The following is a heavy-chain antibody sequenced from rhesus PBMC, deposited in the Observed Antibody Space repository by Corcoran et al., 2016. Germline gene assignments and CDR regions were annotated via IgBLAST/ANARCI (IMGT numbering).Heavy chain of an antibody. CDR1: GGSISSSY. Sequence: QLQVQESCPGLVKPSETLSVTCAVSGGSISSSYWSWIRQAPGKGLEGIGEINGNEWNPHYTPPLKSRVPISKGACKNRFALKLSSVTAAGTDVYYCARLTTVAATWFYGLDSWGQGVVVTVSS. J-gene: IGHJ6*01. D-gene: IGHD4-29*01. CDR3: ARLTTVAATWFYGLDS. V-gene: IGHV4-169*01. CDR2: INGNEWNP.